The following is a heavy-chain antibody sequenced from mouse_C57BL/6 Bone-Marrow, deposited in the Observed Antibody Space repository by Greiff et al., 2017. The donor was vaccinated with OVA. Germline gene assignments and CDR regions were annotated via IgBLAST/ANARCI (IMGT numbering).Heavy chain of an antibody. CDR1: GYTFTDYY. CDR2: INPNNGGT. J-gene: IGHJ1*03. Sequence: VQLQQSGPALVQPGASVKISCQASGYTFTDYYMNWVKQSHGKSLEWIGDINPNNGGTSYNQKFKGKATLTVDKSSSTAYMELRSLTSEDSAVYYCARDYYGSSWYFDVWGTGTTVTVSS. CDR3: ARDYYGSSWYFDV. V-gene: IGHV1-26*01. D-gene: IGHD1-1*01.